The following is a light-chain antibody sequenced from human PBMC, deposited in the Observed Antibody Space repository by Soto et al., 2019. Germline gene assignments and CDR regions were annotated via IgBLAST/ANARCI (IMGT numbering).Light chain of an antibody. Sequence: PGERATLSCRASQSLGSGYLAWYQQKAGQAPRLLIYDATSGATGIPDRFSGSGCGTDFALTISRVEAEDFAVYYCQQYAHLPITFGQGTKVEI. CDR2: DAT. CDR1: QSLGSGY. V-gene: IGKV3-20*01. J-gene: IGKJ1*01. CDR3: QQYAHLPIT.